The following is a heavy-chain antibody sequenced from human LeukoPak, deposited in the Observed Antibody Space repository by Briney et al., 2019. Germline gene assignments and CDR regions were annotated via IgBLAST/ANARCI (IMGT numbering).Heavy chain of an antibody. J-gene: IGHJ4*02. V-gene: IGHV4-61*08. CDR3: ARLAAAVTH. CDR2: IYYSGST. D-gene: IGHD6-13*01. Sequence: SETLSLTCTVSGGSISSGGYYWRWIRQPPGTGLEWIGYIYYSGSTNYNPSLKSRVTISVDTSKNQFSLKLSSVTAADTAVYYCARLAAAVTHWGQGTLVTVSS. CDR1: GGSISSGGYY.